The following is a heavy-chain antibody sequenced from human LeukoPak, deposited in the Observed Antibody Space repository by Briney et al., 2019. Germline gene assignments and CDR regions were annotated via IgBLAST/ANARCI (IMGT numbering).Heavy chain of an antibody. CDR3: HYDSSGYSSPLFDY. D-gene: IGHD3-22*01. V-gene: IGHV3-30*03. Sequence: GGSLRLSCAASGFTFSSYGMHWVRQAPGKGLEWVAVISYDGSNKYYADSVKGRFTISRDNSKNTLYLQMNSLRAEDTAVYYCHYDSSGYSSPLFDYWGQGTLVTVSS. CDR2: ISYDGSNK. CDR1: GFTFSSYG. J-gene: IGHJ4*02.